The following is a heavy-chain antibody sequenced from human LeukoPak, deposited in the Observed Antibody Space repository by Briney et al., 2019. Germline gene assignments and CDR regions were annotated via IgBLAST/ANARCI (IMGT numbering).Heavy chain of an antibody. Sequence: SETLSLTCTVSGGSISSSSYYWGWIRQPPGKGLEWIGSIYYSGSTYYNPSLKSRVTISVDTSKNQFSLKLSSVTAADTAVYYCARGRGDFDVVVVAATQGRFDYWGQGTLVTVSS. V-gene: IGHV4-39*07. J-gene: IGHJ4*02. CDR1: GGSISSSSYY. CDR2: IYYSGST. D-gene: IGHD2-15*01. CDR3: ARGRGDFDVVVVAATQGRFDY.